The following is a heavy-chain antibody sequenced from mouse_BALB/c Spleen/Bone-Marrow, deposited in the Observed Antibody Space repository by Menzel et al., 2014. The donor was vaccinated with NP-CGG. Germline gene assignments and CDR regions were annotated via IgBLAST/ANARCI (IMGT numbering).Heavy chain of an antibody. Sequence: DVQLVESGGGLVKLGGSLKLSCAASGFTFSSYYMSWVRQTPEKRLELVAAINSNGGSAYYPDTVKGRFTISRDNAKNTLLLQMNSVKSEDTALYFCARHGGFGNYFDYGGQGTTLTVST. D-gene: IGHD1-1*02. V-gene: IGHV5-6-2*01. J-gene: IGHJ2*01. CDR2: INSNGGSA. CDR1: GFTFSSYY. CDR3: ARHGGFGNYFDY.